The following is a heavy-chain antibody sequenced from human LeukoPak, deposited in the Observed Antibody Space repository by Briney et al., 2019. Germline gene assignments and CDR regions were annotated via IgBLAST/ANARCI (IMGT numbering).Heavy chain of an antibody. Sequence: GGPLRLSCAASGFTFSSYSMNWVRQAPGKGLEWVSSISSSSSYIYYADSVKGRFTISRDNAKNSLYLQMNSLRAEDTAVYYCARVAYYYDSSGYPYYFDYWGQGTLVTVSS. D-gene: IGHD3-22*01. CDR2: ISSSSSYI. J-gene: IGHJ4*02. CDR1: GFTFSSYS. V-gene: IGHV3-21*01. CDR3: ARVAYYYDSSGYPYYFDY.